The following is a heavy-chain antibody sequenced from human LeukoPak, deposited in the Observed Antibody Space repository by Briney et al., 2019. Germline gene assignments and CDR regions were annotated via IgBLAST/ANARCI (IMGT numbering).Heavy chain of an antibody. CDR3: ETDGAQYSSGPECDP. V-gene: IGHV3-23*01. CDR2: ISHDGMNA. D-gene: IGHD6-19*01. Sequence: PGGSLRLSCAASGLHFSGTAMSWVRQAPGKGLEWVSAISHDGMNAYYADSVKGRFTISTDNSKKTVSLEMSSLTAADTGVYYCETDGAQYSSGPECDPRGQGALVTVSP. J-gene: IGHJ5*02. CDR1: GLHFSGTA.